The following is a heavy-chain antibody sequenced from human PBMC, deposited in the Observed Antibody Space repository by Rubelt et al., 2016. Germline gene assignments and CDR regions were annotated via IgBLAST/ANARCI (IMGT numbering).Heavy chain of an antibody. D-gene: IGHD6-19*01. CDR1: GGSFSGYY. CDR3: ARVSGWYRAPGQDFDY. J-gene: IGHJ4*02. Sequence: QVQLQQWGAGLLKPSETLSLTCAVYGGSFSGYYWSWPRQPPGKGLEWIGEINHSGSTNYNPSLKSRVTISVDTSKNQFSLRLSSVTAADTAVYYCARVSGWYRAPGQDFDYWGQGTLVTVSS. V-gene: IGHV4-34*01. CDR2: INHSGST.